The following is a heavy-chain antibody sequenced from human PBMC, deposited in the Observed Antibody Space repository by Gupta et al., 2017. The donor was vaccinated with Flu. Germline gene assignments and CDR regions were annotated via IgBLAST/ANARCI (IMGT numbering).Heavy chain of an antibody. J-gene: IGHJ3*01. CDR2: INPNGGRT. D-gene: IGHD3-22*01. CDR3: ARALVQYYYDKIGNYQTSNDAFDL. Sequence: QVQLVQSGAEVKKPGASVKVSCEAYGFTLTNYWIHWVRQAPGQGLEWVGMINPNGGRTTYAQKFKGRVTMTSDTSTSTVYVELSSLRAEDTAAYYCARALVQYYYDKIGNYQTSNDAFDLWGQGTMVTVSS. V-gene: IGHV1-46*01. CDR1: GFTLTNYW.